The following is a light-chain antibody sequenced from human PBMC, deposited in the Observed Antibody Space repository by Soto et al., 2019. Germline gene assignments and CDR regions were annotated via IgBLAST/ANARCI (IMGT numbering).Light chain of an antibody. Sequence: QSVLTQPASVSGSPGQSITISCTGTSSDVGGYNYVSWYQHYPGKAPKLMIYEVSNRPSGVSNRSSGSKSGNTASLTISGLQADDEAYYSCSSYTDSSTVVFGGGTKVTVL. CDR1: SSDVGGYNY. V-gene: IGLV2-14*01. J-gene: IGLJ2*01. CDR2: EVS. CDR3: SSYTDSSTVV.